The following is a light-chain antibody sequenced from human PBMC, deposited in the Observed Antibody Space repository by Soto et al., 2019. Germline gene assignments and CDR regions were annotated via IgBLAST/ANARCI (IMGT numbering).Light chain of an antibody. CDR3: QQYNTWWT. V-gene: IGKV1-5*03. J-gene: IGKJ1*01. Sequence: DIQMTQSPSSVSASVGDRVTITCRASQGISSSLAWYQQKPGKAPKLLIYKASSLESGVPSRFSGSGSGTEFTLTISSLQPDDFATYYCQQYNTWWTFGQGTKVDIK. CDR2: KAS. CDR1: QGISSS.